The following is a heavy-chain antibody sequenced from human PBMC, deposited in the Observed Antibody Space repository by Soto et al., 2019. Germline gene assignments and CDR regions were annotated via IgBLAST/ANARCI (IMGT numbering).Heavy chain of an antibody. CDR2: IIPIFGTA. CDR3: ARPERGATPFYYYYGMDV. J-gene: IGHJ6*02. V-gene: IGHV1-69*13. Sequence: SVKVSCKASGGTFGSYAISWVRQAPGQGLEWMGGIIPIFGTANYAQKFQGRVTITADESTSTAYMELSSLRSEDTAVYYCARPERGATPFYYYYGMDVWGQGTTVTVSS. CDR1: GGTFGSYA. D-gene: IGHD1-26*01.